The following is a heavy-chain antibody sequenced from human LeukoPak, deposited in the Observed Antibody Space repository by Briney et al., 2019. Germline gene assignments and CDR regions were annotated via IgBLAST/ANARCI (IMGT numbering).Heavy chain of an antibody. CDR1: GGSISSSNW. J-gene: IGHJ3*02. V-gene: IGHV4-4*02. CDR2: IYHSGCT. Sequence: PSETLSLTCAVSGGSISSSNWWWWVRHPPGKGLEWFGVIYHSGCTNYNPSVKSRFTISVDKSKNQLSLKLNCVTAADTAVYYCARDVGVSYESSGSYAFDIWGQGTMVTVSS. D-gene: IGHD3-22*01. CDR3: ARDVGVSYESSGSYAFDI.